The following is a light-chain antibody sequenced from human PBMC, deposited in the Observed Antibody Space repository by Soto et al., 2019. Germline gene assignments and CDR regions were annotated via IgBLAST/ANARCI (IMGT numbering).Light chain of an antibody. J-gene: IGKJ1*01. CDR2: GAS. CDR3: QQYNNWWK. CDR1: QSVSTS. Sequence: EIVMTQSPATLSVSPGETATLSCRASQSVSTSLAWYQQKPGQAPRLLISGASTRATGVPARFSGSGSETEFTLTISSLQSEDFAVYYCQQYNNWWKFGQGTKVEIK. V-gene: IGKV3-15*01.